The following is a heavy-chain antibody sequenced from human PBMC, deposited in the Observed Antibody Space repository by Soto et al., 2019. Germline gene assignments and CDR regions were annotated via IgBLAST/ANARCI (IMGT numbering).Heavy chain of an antibody. CDR1: GFTFSSYW. CDR3: ARDRDYDFWSGYHFGYYYMDV. Sequence: GESLKISCAASGFTFSSYWMSWVRQAPGKGLEWVANIKQDGSEKYYVDSVKGRFTISRDNAKNSLYLQMNSLRAEDTAVYYCARDRDYDFWSGYHFGYYYMDVWGKGTTVTVSS. CDR2: IKQDGSEK. D-gene: IGHD3-3*01. J-gene: IGHJ6*03. V-gene: IGHV3-7*01.